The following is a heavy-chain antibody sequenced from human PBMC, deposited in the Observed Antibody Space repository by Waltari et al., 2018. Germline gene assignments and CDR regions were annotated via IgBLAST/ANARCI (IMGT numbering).Heavy chain of an antibody. J-gene: IGHJ4*02. Sequence: QVQLQESGPGLVKPSETLSLTCAVSGYSISSGYYWSWIRQPPGEGLEWIGCMHHSGPTYYHPSLKSRVTISVDTSKNQFSLKLSSVTAADTAVYYCARRVSTGWQYNYFDYWGQGTPVTVSS. CDR2: MHHSGPT. V-gene: IGHV4-38-2*01. D-gene: IGHD6-25*01. CDR1: GYSISSGYY. CDR3: ARRVSTGWQYNYFDY.